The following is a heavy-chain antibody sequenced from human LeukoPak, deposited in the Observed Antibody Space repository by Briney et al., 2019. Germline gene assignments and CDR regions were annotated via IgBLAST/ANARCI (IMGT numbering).Heavy chain of an antibody. D-gene: IGHD5-18*01. CDR2: IYYSGST. CDR3: ARRSTGYSYAFDY. J-gene: IGHJ4*02. Sequence: SETLSLTCTVSGGSISSSSYYWGWIRQPPGKGLEWIGSIYYSGSTYYNPSLKSRVTISVDTSKNQFSLKLSSVTAADTAVYYCARRSTGYSYAFDYWGQGTLVTVSS. CDR1: GGSISSSSYY. V-gene: IGHV4-39*01.